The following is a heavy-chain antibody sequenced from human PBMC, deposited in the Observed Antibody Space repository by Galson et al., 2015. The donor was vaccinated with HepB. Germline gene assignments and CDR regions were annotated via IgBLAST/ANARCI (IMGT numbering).Heavy chain of an antibody. CDR3: ARAAVVTGNDY. D-gene: IGHD6-19*01. V-gene: IGHV3-74*01. Sequence: SLRLSCAASGFTFSNYWMHWVRQAPGEGLVWVSRITGDGNNLNYADSVEGRFTISRDNAKNTLYLQMNSLRVEDTAVYYCARAAVVTGNDYWGQGTLVTVSS. J-gene: IGHJ4*02. CDR1: GFTFSNYW. CDR2: ITGDGNNL.